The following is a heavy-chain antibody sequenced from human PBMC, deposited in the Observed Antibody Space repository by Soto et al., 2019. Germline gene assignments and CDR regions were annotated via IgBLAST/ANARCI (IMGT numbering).Heavy chain of an antibody. CDR3: AKQATVTYFDY. Sequence: APGKGLEWVSAISGSGGSTYYADSVKGRFTISRDNSKNTLYLQMNSLRAEDTAVYYCAKQATVTYFDYWGQGTLVTVSS. V-gene: IGHV3-23*01. CDR2: ISGSGGST. J-gene: IGHJ4*02. D-gene: IGHD4-17*01.